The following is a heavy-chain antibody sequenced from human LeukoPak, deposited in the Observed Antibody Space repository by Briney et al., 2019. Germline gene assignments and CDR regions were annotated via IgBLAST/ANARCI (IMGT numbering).Heavy chain of an antibody. J-gene: IGHJ5*02. Sequence: ASVKVSCKASGYTFTSYDINWVRQATGQGLEWMGWMNRNSGNTGYAQKFQGRVTMTRNTSISTAYMELSSLRSEDTAVYYCARVPARLRYFDWLSHWFDPWGQGTLVTVSS. CDR3: ARVPARLRYFDWLSHWFDP. D-gene: IGHD3-9*01. CDR1: GYTFTSYD. V-gene: IGHV1-8*01. CDR2: MNRNSGNT.